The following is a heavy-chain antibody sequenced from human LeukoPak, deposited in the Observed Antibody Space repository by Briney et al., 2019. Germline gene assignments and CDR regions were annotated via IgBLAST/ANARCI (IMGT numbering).Heavy chain of an antibody. CDR1: GYTFTSYY. D-gene: IGHD3-22*01. Sequence: ASVKVSCKASGYTFTSYYMHWVRQAPGQGLEWMGIINPSGGSTSYAQKFQGSVTMTRDTSTSTVYMELSSLRSEDTAVYYCARARGALNYYDSSGYPDYWGQGTLVTVSS. J-gene: IGHJ4*02. V-gene: IGHV1-46*01. CDR2: INPSGGST. CDR3: ARARGALNYYDSSGYPDY.